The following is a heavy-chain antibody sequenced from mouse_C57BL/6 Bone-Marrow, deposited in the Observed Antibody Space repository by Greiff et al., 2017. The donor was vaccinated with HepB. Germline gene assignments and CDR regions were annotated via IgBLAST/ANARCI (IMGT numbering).Heavy chain of an antibody. D-gene: IGHD2-2*01. CDR1: GYTFTSYW. CDR3: ARFRLIDPYWYFDV. CDR2: IHPNSGST. Sequence: QVQLQQPGAELVKPGASVKLSCKASGYTFTSYWMHWVKQRPGQGLEWIGMIHPNSGSTNYNEKFKSKATLTVDKSSSTAYMQLSSLTSEDSAVYYYARFRLIDPYWYFDVWGTGTTVTVSS. J-gene: IGHJ1*03. V-gene: IGHV1-64*01.